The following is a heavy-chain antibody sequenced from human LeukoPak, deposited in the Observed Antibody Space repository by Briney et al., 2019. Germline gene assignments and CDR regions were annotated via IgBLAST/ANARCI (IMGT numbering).Heavy chain of an antibody. CDR1: GFTFSSYG. CDR3: ARDGAGYSSSWYFDY. D-gene: IGHD6-13*01. Sequence: GGSLRLSCAASGFTFSSYGMHWVRQAPGKGLEWVALIWCDGSNKYYADSVKGRFTISRDNSKNTLYLQMNSLRAEDTAVYYCARDGAGYSSSWYFDYWGQGTLVTVSS. CDR2: IWCDGSNK. V-gene: IGHV3-33*01. J-gene: IGHJ4*02.